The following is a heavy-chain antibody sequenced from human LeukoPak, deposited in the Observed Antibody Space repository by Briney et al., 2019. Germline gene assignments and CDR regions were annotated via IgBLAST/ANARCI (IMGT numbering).Heavy chain of an antibody. V-gene: IGHV3-66*02. Sequence: GGSLRLSCAASGFTVSSNYMSWVRQAPGKGLEWVSVIYSGGSTYYADSVKGRFTISRDNSKNTLYLQMNSLRAEDTAVYYCARDTGAAGEWGFDYWGRGTLVTVSS. CDR3: ARDTGAAGEWGFDY. CDR1: GFTVSSNY. D-gene: IGHD6-13*01. J-gene: IGHJ4*02. CDR2: IYSGGST.